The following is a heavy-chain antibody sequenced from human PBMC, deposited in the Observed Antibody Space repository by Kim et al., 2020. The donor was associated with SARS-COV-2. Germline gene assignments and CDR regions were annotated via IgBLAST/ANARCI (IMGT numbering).Heavy chain of an antibody. Sequence: GESLKISCKGSGYSFTSYWIGWVRQMPGKGLEWMGIIYPGDSDTRYSPSFQGQVTISADKSISTAYLQWSSLKASDTAMYYCASPEAGATDWNAFDIWGQGTMVTVSS. CDR3: ASPEAGATDWNAFDI. CDR2: IYPGDSDT. J-gene: IGHJ3*02. V-gene: IGHV5-51*01. CDR1: GYSFTSYW. D-gene: IGHD1-26*01.